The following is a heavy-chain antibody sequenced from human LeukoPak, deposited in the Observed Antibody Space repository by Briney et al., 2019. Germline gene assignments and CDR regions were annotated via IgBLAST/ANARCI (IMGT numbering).Heavy chain of an antibody. J-gene: IGHJ4*02. V-gene: IGHV3-74*01. Sequence: GGSLRLSCAASGFTFNNYWMVWVRQAPGKGLVWVSRINSDGSSPRYADSVKGRFTISRDNAKNTLYLQMNGLRADDTAVYYCARGVPGPEYWGQGTLVTVAS. CDR2: INSDGSSP. CDR1: GFTFNNYW. CDR3: ARGVPGPEY. D-gene: IGHD3-10*02.